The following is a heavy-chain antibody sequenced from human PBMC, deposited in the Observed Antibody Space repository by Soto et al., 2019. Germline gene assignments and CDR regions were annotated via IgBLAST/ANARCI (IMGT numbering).Heavy chain of an antibody. CDR1: GGSFTTYT. D-gene: IGHD2-15*01. CDR3: ATNAVSYCSSGNCYSGS. V-gene: IGHV1-69*02. CDR2: IIPVLDVA. J-gene: IGHJ5*02. Sequence: QVQLVQSGAEVKKPGSSAKVSCKASGGSFTTYTISWVRQAPGQGLEWMGRIIPVLDVANYAQRFQGRVTITADRFTSTAYLELGSLRSEDTAVYYCATNAVSYCSSGNCYSGSWGQGPLVTVAS.